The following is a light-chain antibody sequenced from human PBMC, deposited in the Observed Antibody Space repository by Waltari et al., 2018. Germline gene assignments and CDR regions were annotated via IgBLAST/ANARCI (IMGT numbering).Light chain of an antibody. CDR2: KAS. Sequence: DIQMTQSPSTLSASVGDRVTIACRASQSISSWLAWYQQKPGKAPKLLIYKASTLESGVPSRFSGSGSGTEFTLTICSLQPDDFATYYCQHYNTYFRSITFGQGTRLEIQ. V-gene: IGKV1-5*03. J-gene: IGKJ5*01. CDR1: QSISSW. CDR3: QHYNTYFRSIT.